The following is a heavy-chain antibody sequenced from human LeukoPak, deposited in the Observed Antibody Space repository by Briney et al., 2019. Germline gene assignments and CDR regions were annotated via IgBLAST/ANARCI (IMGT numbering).Heavy chain of an antibody. CDR2: IIPIFGTA. J-gene: IGHJ5*02. Sequence: ASVKVSCKASGGTFSSYAISWVRQAPGQGLEWMGGIIPIFGTANYAQKFQGRVTITADESTSTAYMELSSLRSEDTAVYYCAKSSGYYGWFDPWGQGTLVTVSS. V-gene: IGHV1-69*13. CDR3: AKSSGYYGWFDP. CDR1: GGTFSSYA. D-gene: IGHD3-22*01.